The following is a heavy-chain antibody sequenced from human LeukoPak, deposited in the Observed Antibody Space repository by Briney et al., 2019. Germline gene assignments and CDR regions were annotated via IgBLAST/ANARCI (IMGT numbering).Heavy chain of an antibody. CDR1: GCTFSSYA. CDR3: ARDIVATISPLDY. D-gene: IGHD5-12*01. V-gene: IGHV1-69*04. CDR2: IIPILGIA. J-gene: IGHJ4*02. Sequence: SVKVSCKACGCTFSSYAIIWVRQAPGQGLEWMGRIIPILGIANYEQKFQGRVTITADKSTSTAYMELSSLRSEDTAVYYCARDIVATISPLDYWGQGTLVTVS.